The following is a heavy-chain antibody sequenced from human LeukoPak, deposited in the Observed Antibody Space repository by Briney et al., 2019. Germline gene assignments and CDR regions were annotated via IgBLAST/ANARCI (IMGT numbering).Heavy chain of an antibody. CDR3: AKGVGCSGGTCYSGHGMDV. J-gene: IGHJ6*02. CDR2: LSGSGANT. CDR1: GFTFSSYA. D-gene: IGHD2-15*01. Sequence: GGSLRLSCAASGFTFSSYAMSWVRQAPGKGLEWVSALSGSGANTYYVDSVKGRFTISRDNSKNTLYLQVNSLRAEDTAVYYCAKGVGCSGGTCYSGHGMDVWGQGTTVTVSS. V-gene: IGHV3-23*01.